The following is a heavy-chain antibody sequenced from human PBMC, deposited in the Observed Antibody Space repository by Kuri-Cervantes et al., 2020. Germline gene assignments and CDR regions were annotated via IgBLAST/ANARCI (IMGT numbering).Heavy chain of an antibody. J-gene: IGHJ6*02. Sequence: GGSLRLSCAASGFTFSSYAMHWVRQAPGKGLEWVSVIYSGGSTYYADSVKGRFTISRDNSKNTLYLQMNSLRAEDTAVYYCARDRMGYYYYGMDVWGQGTTVTVSS. V-gene: IGHV3-66*01. D-gene: IGHD2-15*01. CDR1: GFTFSSYA. CDR3: ARDRMGYYYYGMDV. CDR2: IYSGGST.